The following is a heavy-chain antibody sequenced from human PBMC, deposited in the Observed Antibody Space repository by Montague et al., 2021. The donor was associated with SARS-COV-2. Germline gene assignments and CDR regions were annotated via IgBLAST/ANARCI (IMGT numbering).Heavy chain of an antibody. V-gene: IGHV4-34*01. CDR1: GGSFSTYS. Sequence: SETLSLTCAVHGGSFSTYSWNWISQPPGKGLEWIGEIHHGGSTNYNPSLKSQVTISADTSKNQFSLKLTSVAAADTAVYYCARLGDGVVPSPILGVGPYFSYYYIDVWGKGTMVTVSS. J-gene: IGHJ6*03. D-gene: IGHD3-10*01. CDR2: IHHGGST. CDR3: ARLGDGVVPSPILGVGPYFSYYYIDV.